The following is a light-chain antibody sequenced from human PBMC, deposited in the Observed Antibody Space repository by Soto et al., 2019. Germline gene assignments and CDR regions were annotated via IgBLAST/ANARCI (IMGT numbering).Light chain of an antibody. Sequence: SYELTQPPSVSVAPGKTARIPCGGNNIGSKSVHWYQQKPGQAPVLVIYYDSDRTSGIPERVPGSNSENTATMTISGVEVGAEADYFYQVCASSSDHVLFGGGTKLTVL. J-gene: IGLJ2*01. CDR3: QVCASSSDHVL. V-gene: IGLV3-21*04. CDR1: NIGSKS. CDR2: YDS.